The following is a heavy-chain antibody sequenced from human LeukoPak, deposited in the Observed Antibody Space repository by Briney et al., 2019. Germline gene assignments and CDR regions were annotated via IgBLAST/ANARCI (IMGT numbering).Heavy chain of an antibody. Sequence: GGSLRLSCAASGFTFSSYAMSWVRQAPGKGLEWVSAISSSSSYIYYADSVKGRFTISRDNAKNSLYLQMNSLRAEDTAVYYCARERRFLEWYDAFDIWGQGTMVTVSS. CDR3: ARERRFLEWYDAFDI. J-gene: IGHJ3*02. D-gene: IGHD3-3*01. CDR2: ISSSSSYI. CDR1: GFTFSSYA. V-gene: IGHV3-21*01.